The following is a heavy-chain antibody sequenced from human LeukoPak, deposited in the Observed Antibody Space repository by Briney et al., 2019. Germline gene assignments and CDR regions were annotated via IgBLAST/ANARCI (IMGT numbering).Heavy chain of an antibody. Sequence: QSGGSLRLSCAASGFTFSSYWMSWVRQAPGKGLEWMANIKQDGSEKYYVDSVKGRFTISRDNAKNSLYLQMNSLRAEDTAVYYCAREGGIVVVITGFDYWGQGTLVTVSS. CDR2: IKQDGSEK. V-gene: IGHV3-7*01. CDR1: GFTFSSYW. CDR3: AREGGIVVVITGFDY. D-gene: IGHD3-22*01. J-gene: IGHJ4*02.